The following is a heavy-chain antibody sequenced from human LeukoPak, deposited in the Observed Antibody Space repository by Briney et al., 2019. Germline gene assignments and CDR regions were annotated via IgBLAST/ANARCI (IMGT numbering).Heavy chain of an antibody. J-gene: IGHJ4*02. CDR1: GYTFTSYG. V-gene: IGHV1-2*02. Sequence: VASVKVSCKASGYTFTSYGISWVRQAPGQGLEWMGWINPNSGGTNYAQKFQGRVTMTRDTSISTAYMELSRLRSDDTAVYYCARAFYDSSGYYSHYPDYWGQGTLVTVSS. CDR3: ARAFYDSSGYYSHYPDY. D-gene: IGHD3-22*01. CDR2: INPNSGGT.